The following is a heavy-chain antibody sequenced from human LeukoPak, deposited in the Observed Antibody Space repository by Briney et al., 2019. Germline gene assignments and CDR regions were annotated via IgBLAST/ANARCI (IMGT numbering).Heavy chain of an antibody. V-gene: IGHV3-74*01. CDR2: INSDGRYT. D-gene: IGHD6-6*01. CDR1: GFTFSSYW. J-gene: IGHJ6*02. Sequence: PGGSLRLSCAASGFTFSSYWMHWVRQAPGKGLVWVSRINSDGRYTTYADSVKGRFTISRDSAKNTLYLQVNSLRAEDAAVYYCAKAWGSSSWPDGMDVWGQGTTVTVSS. CDR3: AKAWGSSSWPDGMDV.